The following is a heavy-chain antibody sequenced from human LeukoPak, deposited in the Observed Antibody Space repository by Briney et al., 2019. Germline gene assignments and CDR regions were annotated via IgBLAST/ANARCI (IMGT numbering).Heavy chain of an antibody. CDR3: ARDSGTTGEVKFDP. V-gene: IGHV4-34*01. Sequence: ETLSLTCAVYGGSFSGYYWSWIRQPPGKGLEWIGEINHSGSTNYNPSLKSRVTISVDTSKNQFSLKLSSVTAADTAVYYCARDSGTTGEVKFDPWGQGTLVTVSS. CDR2: INHSGST. CDR1: GGSFSGYY. J-gene: IGHJ5*02. D-gene: IGHD3-10*01.